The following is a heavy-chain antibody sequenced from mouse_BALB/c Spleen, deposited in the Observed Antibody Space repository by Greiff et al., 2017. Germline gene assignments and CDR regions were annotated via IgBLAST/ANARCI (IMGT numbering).Heavy chain of an antibody. J-gene: IGHJ1*01. D-gene: IGHD1-1*01. Sequence: VQLQQPGAELVKPGASVKLSCKASGYTFTSYYMYWVKQRPGQGLEWIGGINPSNGGTNFNEKFKSKATLTVDKSSSTAYMQLSSLTSEDSAVYYCRRRDGSRDWYIDVWGGGTTVTVSS. CDR2: INPSNGGT. CDR3: RRRDGSRDWYIDV. CDR1: GYTFTSYY. V-gene: IGHV1S81*02.